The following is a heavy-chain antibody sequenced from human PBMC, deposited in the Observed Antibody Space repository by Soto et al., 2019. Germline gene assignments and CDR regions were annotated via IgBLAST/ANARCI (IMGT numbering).Heavy chain of an antibody. CDR3: ARAVATITAPYYYYYYMDV. V-gene: IGHV6-1*01. Sequence: SQTLSLPCAISGDSVSSNSAAWNWIRQSPSRGLEWLGRTYYRSKWYNDYAVSVKSRITINPDTSKNQFSLQLNSVTPEDTAVYYCARAVATITAPYYYYYYMDVWGKGTTVTVSS. CDR1: GDSVSSNSAA. J-gene: IGHJ6*03. CDR2: TYYRSKWYN. D-gene: IGHD5-12*01.